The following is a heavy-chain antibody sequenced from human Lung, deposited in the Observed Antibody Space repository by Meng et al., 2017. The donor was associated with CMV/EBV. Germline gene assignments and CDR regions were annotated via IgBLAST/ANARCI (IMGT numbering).Heavy chain of an antibody. V-gene: IGHV1-18*01. Sequence: VHVVQSGDGVKKPGAYVKVSCNASGYTFTSYGISWVRQAPGQGLEWMGWISAYNGNTNYAQKLQGRVTMTTDTSTSTAYMELRSLRSDDTAVYYCAASSSSWYQNWFDPWGQGTLVTVSS. D-gene: IGHD6-13*01. CDR1: GYTFTSYG. CDR2: ISAYNGNT. J-gene: IGHJ5*02. CDR3: AASSSSWYQNWFDP.